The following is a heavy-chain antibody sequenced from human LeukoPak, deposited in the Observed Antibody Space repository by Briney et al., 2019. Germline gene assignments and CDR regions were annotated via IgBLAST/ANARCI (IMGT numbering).Heavy chain of an antibody. D-gene: IGHD6-13*01. Sequence: GGSLRLSCAASGFTFSSYSMNWVRQAPGKGLEWVSSISSSSSYIYYADSVKGRFTISRDNSRNTLYLQMNSLRAEDTATYYCAARPTNAAVAPSDYWGQGTLVTVSS. CDR1: GFTFSSYS. V-gene: IGHV3-21*04. CDR3: AARPTNAAVAPSDY. J-gene: IGHJ4*02. CDR2: ISSSSSYI.